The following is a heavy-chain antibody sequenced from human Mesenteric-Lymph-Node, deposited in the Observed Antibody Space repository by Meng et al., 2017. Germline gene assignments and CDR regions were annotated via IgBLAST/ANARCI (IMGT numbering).Heavy chain of an antibody. CDR1: GFTFSDYY. CDR2: ISSSGSTI. D-gene: IGHD4-17*01. CDR3: ARDSTIYGDYNYYYGMDV. J-gene: IGHJ6*02. Sequence: GESLKISCAASGFTFSDYYMSWIRQAPGKGLEWVSYISSSGSTIYYADSVKGRFTISRDNAKNSLYLQMNSLRAEDTAVYYCARDSTIYGDYNYYYGMDVWGQGTTVTVSS. V-gene: IGHV3-11*04.